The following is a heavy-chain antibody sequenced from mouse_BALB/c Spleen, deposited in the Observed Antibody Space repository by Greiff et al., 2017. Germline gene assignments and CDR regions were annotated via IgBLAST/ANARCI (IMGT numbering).Heavy chain of an antibody. J-gene: IGHJ4*01. CDR2: INPDSSTI. D-gene: IGHD2-1*01. CDR1: GFDFSRYW. Sequence: EVKLLESGGGLVQPGGSLKLSCAASGFDFSRYWMSWVRQAPGKGLEWIGEINPDSSTINYTPSLKDKFIISRDNAKNTLYLQMSKVRSEDTALYYCARGDYGNYVGVDYWGQGTSVTVSS. CDR3: ARGDYGNYVGVDY. V-gene: IGHV4-1*02.